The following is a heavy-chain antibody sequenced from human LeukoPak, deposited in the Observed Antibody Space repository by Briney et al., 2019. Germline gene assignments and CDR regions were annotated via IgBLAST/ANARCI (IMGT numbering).Heavy chain of an antibody. V-gene: IGHV1-8*03. J-gene: IGHJ4*02. CDR1: GYTFTSYD. Sequence: ASVKVSCKASGYTFTSYDINWVRQATGQGLEWMGWMNPNSGNTGYAQKFQSRVTITRNTSISTAYMELSSLRSEDTAVYYCARDRALVGELWSASAFDYWGQGTLVTVSS. D-gene: IGHD5-18*01. CDR2: MNPNSGNT. CDR3: ARDRALVGELWSASAFDY.